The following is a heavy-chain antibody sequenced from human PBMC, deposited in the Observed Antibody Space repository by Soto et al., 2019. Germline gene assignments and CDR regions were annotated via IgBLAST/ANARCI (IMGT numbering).Heavy chain of an antibody. J-gene: IGHJ4*02. Sequence: SETLSLTCTVSGGSISGHSWIWIRQPAGRGLEWIGHIYPSGSTSYNPSLRSRVTMSLDTSKNQIFLNLTSVTAADTAVFYCVRGRSYSVYDFWGPGTLVTVS. CDR2: IYPSGST. V-gene: IGHV4-4*07. CDR1: GGSISGHS. CDR3: VRGRSYSVYDF. D-gene: IGHD5-12*01.